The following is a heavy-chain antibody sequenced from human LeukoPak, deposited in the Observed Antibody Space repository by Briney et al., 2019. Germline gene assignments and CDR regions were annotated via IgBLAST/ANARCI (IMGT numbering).Heavy chain of an antibody. D-gene: IGHD3-9*01. CDR2: INHSGST. Sequence: SETLSLTCAVYGGSFSGYYWSWIRQPPGKGLEWIGEINHSGSTNYNPSLKSRVTISVDTSKNQFSLKLSSVTAADTAVYYCARYDILTGRNFDYWGQGTLVTVSS. CDR3: ARYDILTGRNFDY. V-gene: IGHV4-34*01. CDR1: GGSFSGYY. J-gene: IGHJ4*02.